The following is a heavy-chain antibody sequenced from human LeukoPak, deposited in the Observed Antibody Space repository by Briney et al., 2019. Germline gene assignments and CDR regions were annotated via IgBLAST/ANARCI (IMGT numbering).Heavy chain of an antibody. V-gene: IGHV3-15*01. CDR2: IKSKTDGGTT. Sequence: PGGSLRLSCAASGFTFSNAWMSWVRQAPGKGLEWVGRIKSKTDGGTTDYAAPVKGRFTISRDDSKNTLYLQMNSLKTEDTAVYYCTTLEYSSSSIDYWGQGTLVTVSS. D-gene: IGHD6-6*01. CDR1: GFTFSNAW. J-gene: IGHJ4*02. CDR3: TTLEYSSSSIDY.